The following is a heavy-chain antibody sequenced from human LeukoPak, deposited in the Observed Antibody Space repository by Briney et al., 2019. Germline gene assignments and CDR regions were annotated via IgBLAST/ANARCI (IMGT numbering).Heavy chain of an antibody. V-gene: IGHV3-30*02. Sequence: HPGGSLRLSCAASGFTFSSYGMHWVRQAPGKGLEWVAFIRCDGSNKYYADSVKGRFTISRDNSKNTLYLQMNSLRAEDTAVYYCARDETGVAFDYWGQGTLVTVSS. J-gene: IGHJ4*02. CDR2: IRCDGSNK. D-gene: IGHD1-14*01. CDR1: GFTFSSYG. CDR3: ARDETGVAFDY.